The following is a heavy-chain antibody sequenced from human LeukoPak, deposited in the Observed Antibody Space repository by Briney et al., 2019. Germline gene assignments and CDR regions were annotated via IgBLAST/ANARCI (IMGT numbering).Heavy chain of an antibody. Sequence: GGSLRLSCAASGFTFSSYGVHWVRQAPGKGLEWVAVISYDGSNNKYYADSVKGRFTISRDNPKNTLYLQMNNLRAGDTAVYFCAKRGVVIRVILVGFHKEAYYFDSWGQGALVTVSS. CDR2: ISYDGSNNK. CDR3: AKRGVVIRVILVGFHKEAYYFDS. CDR1: GFTFSSYG. J-gene: IGHJ4*02. V-gene: IGHV3-30*18. D-gene: IGHD3-22*01.